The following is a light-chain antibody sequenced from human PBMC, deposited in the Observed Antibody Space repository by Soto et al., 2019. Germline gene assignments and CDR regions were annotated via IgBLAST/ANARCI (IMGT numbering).Light chain of an antibody. CDR3: LHYDGSAPVL. CDR2: STS. CDR1: TGAVTSGYY. J-gene: IGLJ2*01. Sequence: QTVVTQEPSLTVSPGGTVTLTCASSTGAVTSGYYPNWLHQKPGQAPRALIYSTSNNHSWTPARFSGSLLVGKASLTLSGVQPEVEGVYYCLHYDGSAPVLFRGGTKLTVL. V-gene: IGLV7-43*01.